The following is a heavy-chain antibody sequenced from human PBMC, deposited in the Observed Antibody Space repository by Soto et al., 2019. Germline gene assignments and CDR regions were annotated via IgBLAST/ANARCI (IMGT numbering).Heavy chain of an antibody. D-gene: IGHD1-1*01. Sequence: GGSLRLSCAASGFTFSSYSMNWVRQAPGKGLEWVSYISSSSSTIYYADSVKGRFTISRDNAKNSLYLQMNSLRAEDTAVYYRARDTWNDVYFAYCGQGTLVTVSS. CDR3: ARDTWNDVYFAY. V-gene: IGHV3-48*01. J-gene: IGHJ4*02. CDR2: ISSSSSTI. CDR1: GFTFSSYS.